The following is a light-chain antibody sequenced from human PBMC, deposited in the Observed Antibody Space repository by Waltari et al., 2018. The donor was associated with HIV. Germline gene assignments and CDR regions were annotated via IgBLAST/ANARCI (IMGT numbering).Light chain of an antibody. CDR1: HGVLSWPQNKNF. J-gene: IGKJ1*01. V-gene: IGKV4-1*01. Sequence: DIILTQSPDSLAVSLGDRAPIHCKSSHGVLSWPQNKNFLAWYQQKPGQPPKLLIYWASTRESGVPARFSGSGSGTDFSLTISSLQAEDVALYYCQQYHSIPWTFGQGTKVEIK. CDR2: WAS. CDR3: QQYHSIPWT.